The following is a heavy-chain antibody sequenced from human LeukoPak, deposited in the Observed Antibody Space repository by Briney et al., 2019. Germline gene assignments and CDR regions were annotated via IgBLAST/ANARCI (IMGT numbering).Heavy chain of an antibody. V-gene: IGHV1-69*05. Sequence: SVKVSCKASGYIFTGYYMHWVRQAPGQGLEWMGRIIPIFGTANYAQKFQGRVTITTDESTSPAYMELSSLRSEDTAVYYCARGGPGGYCSGGSCYDWFDPWGQGTLVTVSS. J-gene: IGHJ5*02. CDR3: ARGGPGGYCSGGSCYDWFDP. CDR1: GYIFTGYY. CDR2: IIPIFGTA. D-gene: IGHD2-15*01.